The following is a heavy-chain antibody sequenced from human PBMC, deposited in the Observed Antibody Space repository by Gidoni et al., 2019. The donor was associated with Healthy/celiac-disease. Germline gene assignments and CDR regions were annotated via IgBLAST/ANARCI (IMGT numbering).Heavy chain of an antibody. CDR2: IYSGCST. D-gene: IGHD6-13*01. CDR3: ARGGDGIAAAGRGNWFDP. V-gene: IGHV3-53*02. CDR1: GFTVSSNY. Sequence: EVQLVETGGGLIQHGGSLRLSCAASGFTVSSNYMSWVRQAPGKGLEWVSVIYSGCSTYYADSVKGRFTISRDNSKNTLYLQMNSLRAEYTAVYYCARGGDGIAAAGRGNWFDPWGQGTLVTVSS. J-gene: IGHJ5*02.